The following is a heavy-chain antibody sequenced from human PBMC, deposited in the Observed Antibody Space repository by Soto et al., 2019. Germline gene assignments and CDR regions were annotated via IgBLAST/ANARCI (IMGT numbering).Heavy chain of an antibody. D-gene: IGHD5-18*01. CDR2: ISDDGSIK. J-gene: IGHJ4*02. CDR3: ARAIETAMDPCDY. Sequence: PGGSLRLSCAASGFSFTTYAMHWVRQAPGKGLEWVAVISDDGSIKYYADSVKGRFTISRDNSKNTFSLQMNSLRGDDTAVYFCARAIETAMDPCDYWGQGTLVTVSS. CDR1: GFSFTTYA. V-gene: IGHV3-30-3*01.